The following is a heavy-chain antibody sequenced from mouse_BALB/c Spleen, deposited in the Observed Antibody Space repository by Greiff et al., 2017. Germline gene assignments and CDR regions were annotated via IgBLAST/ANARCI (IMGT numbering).Heavy chain of an antibody. V-gene: IGHV5-6-5*01. Sequence: EVNVVESGGGLVKPGGSLKLSCAASGFTFSSYAMSWVRQTPEKRLEWVASISSGGSTYYPDSVKGRFTISRDNARNILYLQMSSLRSEDTAMYYCARVYYGSYAMDYWGQGTSVTVSS. CDR3: ARVYYGSYAMDY. D-gene: IGHD1-1*01. CDR1: GFTFSSYA. CDR2: ISSGGST. J-gene: IGHJ4*01.